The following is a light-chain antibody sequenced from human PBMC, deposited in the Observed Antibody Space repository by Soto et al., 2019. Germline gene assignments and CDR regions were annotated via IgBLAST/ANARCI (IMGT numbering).Light chain of an antibody. CDR3: QQRSNWPPT. CDR2: DAS. CDR1: QSVSSS. Sequence: EIVLTQSPATLSLSPGERATLSWRASQSVSSSLAWYQQKPGQAPRLLMYDASNRATGIPARLSASGSGTDFTLTISSLEPEDFALYYCQQRSNWPPTFGQGTKVEIK. J-gene: IGKJ1*01. V-gene: IGKV3-11*01.